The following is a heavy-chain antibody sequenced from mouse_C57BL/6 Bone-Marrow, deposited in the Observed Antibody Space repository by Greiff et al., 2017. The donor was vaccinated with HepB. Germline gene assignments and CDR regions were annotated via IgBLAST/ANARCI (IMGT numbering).Heavy chain of an antibody. J-gene: IGHJ2*01. CDR1: GYAFSSSW. CDR2: IYPGDGDT. V-gene: IGHV1-82*01. Sequence: QVQLQQSGPELVKPGASVKISCKASGYAFSSSWMNWVKQRPGKGLEWIGRIYPGDGDTNYNGRFKGKATLTADKSSSTAYMQLSSLTSEDSAVYFCARCTTVDYWGQGTTLTVSS. D-gene: IGHD1-1*01. CDR3: ARCTTVDY.